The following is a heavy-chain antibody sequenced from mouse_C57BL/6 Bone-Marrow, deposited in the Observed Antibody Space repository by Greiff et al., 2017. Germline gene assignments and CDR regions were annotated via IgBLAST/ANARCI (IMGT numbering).Heavy chain of an antibody. CDR3: ARHGIYPYAMDY. V-gene: IGHV1-62-2*01. Sequence: QVHVKQSGAELVKPGASVKLSCKASGYTFTEYTIHWVKQRSGQGLEWIGCFYPGSGSIKYNEKFKDKATLTADKSSSTVYMELSRLTSEASAVYFGARHGIYPYAMDYWGQGTSVTVSS. J-gene: IGHJ4*01. CDR2: FYPGSGSI. CDR1: GYTFTEYT.